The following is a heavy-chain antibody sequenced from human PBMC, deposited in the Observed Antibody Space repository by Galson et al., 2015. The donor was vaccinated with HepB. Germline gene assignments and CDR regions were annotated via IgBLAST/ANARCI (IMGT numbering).Heavy chain of an antibody. CDR3: ARGSTIFGVASMDV. CDR1: GFTFSDYY. J-gene: IGHJ6*03. V-gene: IGHV3-11*01. Sequence: LRLSCAASGFTFSDYYMSWIRQAPGKGLEWVSYISSSGSTTYYADSVKGRFTISRDNAKNSLYLQMNSLRAEDTAVYYCARGSTIFGVASMDVWGKGTTVTVSS. CDR2: ISSSGSTT. D-gene: IGHD3-3*01.